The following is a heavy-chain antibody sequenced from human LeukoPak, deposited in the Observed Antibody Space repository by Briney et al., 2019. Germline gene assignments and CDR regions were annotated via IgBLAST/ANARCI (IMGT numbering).Heavy chain of an antibody. CDR2: IYYSGST. V-gene: IGHV4-39*07. Sequence: NPSETLSLTCTVSAGSISSNSYYWGWIRQPPGKGLQWIGSIYYSGSTYYNPSLKSRVTISVDTSKNLFSLKLSSVTAADTAVYYCARASSFVVVPAAPLNWFDPWGQGTLVTVSS. D-gene: IGHD2-2*01. CDR3: ARASSFVVVPAAPLNWFDP. J-gene: IGHJ5*02. CDR1: AGSISSNSYY.